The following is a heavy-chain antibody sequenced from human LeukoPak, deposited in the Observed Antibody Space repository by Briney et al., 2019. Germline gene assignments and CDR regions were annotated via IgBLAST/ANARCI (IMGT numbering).Heavy chain of an antibody. CDR1: GGSISSGDYY. CDR3: ARGFWSGYYPNYFDY. V-gene: IGHV4-30-4*08. CDR2: IYYSGGT. Sequence: SQTLSLTCTVSGGSISSGDYYWSWIRQPPGKGLEWIGYIYYSGGTYYNPSLKSRVTISVDTSKNQFSLKLSSVTAADTAVYYCARGFWSGYYPNYFDYWGQGTLVTVSS. D-gene: IGHD3-3*01. J-gene: IGHJ4*02.